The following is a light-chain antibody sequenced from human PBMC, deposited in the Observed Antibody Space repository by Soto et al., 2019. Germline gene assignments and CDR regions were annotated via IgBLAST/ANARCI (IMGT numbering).Light chain of an antibody. CDR3: PQYNNWPPT. Sequence: EIVMTQSPATLSVSPGERATLSCRASQSVSSNLAWYQQKPGQAPRLLIYGASTRATGIPARFSGSGSGTDFNLTISSLQSEDFAVYYCPQYNNWPPTFGQGTKLEIK. V-gene: IGKV3-15*01. J-gene: IGKJ2*01. CDR2: GAS. CDR1: QSVSSN.